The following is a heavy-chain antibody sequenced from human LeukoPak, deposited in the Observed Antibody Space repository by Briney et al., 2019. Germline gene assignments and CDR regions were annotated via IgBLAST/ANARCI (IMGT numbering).Heavy chain of an antibody. CDR2: INPSGGST. CDR1: GYTFTSYY. V-gene: IGHV1-46*01. J-gene: IGHJ4*02. CDR3: AREVNPGIFDY. D-gene: IGHD6-13*01. Sequence: ASVKVSCKASGYTFTSYYMHWVRQAPGQELEWMGIINPSGGSTSYAQKFQGRVTMTRDTSTSTVYMELSSLRSEDTAVYYCAREVNPGIFDYWGQGTLVTVSS.